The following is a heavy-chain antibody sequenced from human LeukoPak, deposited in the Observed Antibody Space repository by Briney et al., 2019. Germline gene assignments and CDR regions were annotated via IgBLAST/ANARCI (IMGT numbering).Heavy chain of an antibody. V-gene: IGHV3-21*01. J-gene: IGHJ3*02. D-gene: IGHD2-2*01. Sequence: GGSLRLSCAASGFIFSSAWMSWVRQAPGKGLEWVSSISSSSSYIYYADSVKGRFTISRDNAKNTLYLQMNSLRAEDTAVYYCARSYCSSTSCYSDAFDIWGQGTMVTVSS. CDR2: ISSSSSYI. CDR1: GFIFSSAW. CDR3: ARSYCSSTSCYSDAFDI.